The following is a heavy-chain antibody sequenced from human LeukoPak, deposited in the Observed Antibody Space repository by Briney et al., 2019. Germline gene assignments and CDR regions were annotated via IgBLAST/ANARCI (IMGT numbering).Heavy chain of an antibody. J-gene: IGHJ4*02. CDR1: GGSISSGSYY. V-gene: IGHV4-61*01. Sequence: SQTLSLTCTVSGGSISSGSYYWSWIRQPPGKELEWIGYIYYSGSTNYNPSLKSRVTISVDTSKNQFSLKLSSVTAADTAVYYCARDRELGYWGQGTLVTVSS. CDR2: IYYSGST. D-gene: IGHD3-10*01. CDR3: ARDRELGY.